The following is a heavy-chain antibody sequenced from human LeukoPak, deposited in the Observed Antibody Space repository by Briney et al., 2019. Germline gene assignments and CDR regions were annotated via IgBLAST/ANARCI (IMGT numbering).Heavy chain of an antibody. V-gene: IGHV1-18*01. CDR3: AASGVTMVRGTIKGFDY. CDR1: GYTFTSYG. CDR2: ISAYNGNT. D-gene: IGHD3-10*01. J-gene: IGHJ4*02. Sequence: ASVKVSCKASGYTFTSYGISWVRQAPGQGLEWMGWISAYNGNTNYALKLQGRVTMTTDTSTSTAYMELRSLRSDDTAVYYCAASGVTMVRGTIKGFDYWGQGTLVTVSS.